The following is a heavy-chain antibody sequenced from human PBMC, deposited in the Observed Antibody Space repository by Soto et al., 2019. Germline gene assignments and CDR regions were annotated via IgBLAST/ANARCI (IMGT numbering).Heavy chain of an antibody. CDR3: ARARTLKRYYYYYGMDV. Sequence: GASVKVSCKASGYTLTSYGISWVRQAPGQGLEWMGWISAYNGNTNYAQKLQGRVTMTTDTSTSTAYMELRSLRSDDTAVYYCARARTLKRYYYYYGMDVWGQGTTVTVSS. CDR2: ISAYNGNT. CDR1: GYTLTSYG. J-gene: IGHJ6*02. V-gene: IGHV1-18*01.